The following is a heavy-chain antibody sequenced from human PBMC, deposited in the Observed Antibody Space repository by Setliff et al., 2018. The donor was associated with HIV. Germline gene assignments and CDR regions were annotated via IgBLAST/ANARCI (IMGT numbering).Heavy chain of an antibody. Sequence: SETLSLTCTVSGASILSSGGHFWGWIRQPPGRRLEWLGTVYFLGNTYLNPSLKGRVAVSVDTSKNHFSLRVTSVTAAATAVYYCARAPANYHDSSGFYFGGDYYFDFWGQGTLVTVSS. CDR1: GASILSSGGHF. V-gene: IGHV4-39*02. CDR2: VYFLGNT. J-gene: IGHJ4*02. CDR3: ARAPANYHDSSGFYFGGDYYFDF. D-gene: IGHD3-22*01.